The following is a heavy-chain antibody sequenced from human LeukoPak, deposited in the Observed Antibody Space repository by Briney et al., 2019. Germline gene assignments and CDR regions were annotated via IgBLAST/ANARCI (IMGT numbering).Heavy chain of an antibody. CDR2: MNPNSGNT. CDR1: GYTFTSYD. Sequence: GASVKVSCKASGYTFTSYDINWVRQATGQGLEWMGWMNPNSGNTGYAQKFQGRVTMTRNTSISTAYMELSSLRSEDTAVYYCVTLGSGYGSGSGDRFDPWGQGTLVTVSS. D-gene: IGHD3-10*01. V-gene: IGHV1-8*01. J-gene: IGHJ5*02. CDR3: VTLGSGYGSGSGDRFDP.